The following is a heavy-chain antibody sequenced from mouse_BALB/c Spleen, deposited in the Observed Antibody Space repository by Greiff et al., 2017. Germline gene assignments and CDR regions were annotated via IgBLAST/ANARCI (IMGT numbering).Heavy chain of an antibody. D-gene: IGHD1-1*01. V-gene: IGHV1S81*02. CDR3: ARSYGSSFDY. CDR2: ITPSNGRT. CDR1: GYTFTSYW. J-gene: IGHJ2*01. Sequence: VQLQQPGAELVKPGASVKLSCKASGYTFTSYWMHWVKQRPGQGLEWIGEITPSNGRTNYNEKFKSKATLTVDKSSSTAYMQLSSLTSEDSAVYYCARSYGSSFDYWGQGTTRTVSS.